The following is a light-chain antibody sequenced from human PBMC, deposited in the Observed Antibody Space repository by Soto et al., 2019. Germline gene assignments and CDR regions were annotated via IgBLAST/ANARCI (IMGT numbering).Light chain of an antibody. CDR1: QSVRSNS. CDR2: DAS. V-gene: IGKV3-20*01. Sequence: EIVLTQSPDTLSLSPGERATLPCRASQSVRSNSLAWYQQKPGQAPRFLIYDASSRATGIPDRFSGSGSGTDFTLTISRLEPEDFAVYYCQQYGSTPLTFGGGTKVDIK. J-gene: IGKJ4*01. CDR3: QQYGSTPLT.